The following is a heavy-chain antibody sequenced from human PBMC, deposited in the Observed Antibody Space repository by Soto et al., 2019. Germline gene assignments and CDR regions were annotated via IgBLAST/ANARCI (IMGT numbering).Heavy chain of an antibody. J-gene: IGHJ4*02. CDR1: GGIFSTYA. CDR2: IIPIFGTP. D-gene: IGHD3-10*01. CDR3: ARDRDDYGSGNYYNRIDF. V-gene: IGHV1-69*01. Sequence: QVQLVQSGAEVKKPGSSVKVSCKASGGIFSTYAISWLRQAPGQGLEWMGGIIPIFGTPNYAQRFQGRVTITVDASTTTSSMELSRLKSEDTAVYYCARDRDDYGSGNYYNRIDFWGQGTLVTVSS.